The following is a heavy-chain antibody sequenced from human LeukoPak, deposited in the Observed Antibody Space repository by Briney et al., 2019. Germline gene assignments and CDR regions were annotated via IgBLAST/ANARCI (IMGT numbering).Heavy chain of an antibody. CDR1: GDSITSHY. CDR3: ARGHYYGNSGDY. D-gene: IGHD3-22*01. V-gene: IGHV4-59*11. CDR2: ICDTGGA. Sequence: SETLSLTCTVSGDSITSHYWSWIRQPPGKGLEWIGYICDTGGANYNPSLKSRVTISRDTSKNQFSLNVTSVTAADTAIYYCARGHYYGNSGDYWGQGTLVTVSS. J-gene: IGHJ4*02.